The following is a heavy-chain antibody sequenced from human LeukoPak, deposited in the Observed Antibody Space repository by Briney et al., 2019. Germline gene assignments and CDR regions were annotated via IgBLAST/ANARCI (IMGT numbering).Heavy chain of an antibody. D-gene: IGHD4-23*01. CDR3: KSGGAAPGSFDN. J-gene: IGHJ4*02. CDR2: IKYDGNEE. CDR1: GFTFSDYW. Sequence: GGSLRLSCAASGFTFSDYWMSWMRQAPGKGLEWVANIKYDGNEEYYVDSVKGRFTISRDNAKNSLYLQLNSLRVEDTAVYYCKSGGAAPGSFDNWGQGTLVTVSP. V-gene: IGHV3-7*01.